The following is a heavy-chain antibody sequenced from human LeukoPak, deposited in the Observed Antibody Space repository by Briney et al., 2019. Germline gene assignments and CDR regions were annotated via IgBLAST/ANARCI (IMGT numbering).Heavy chain of an antibody. J-gene: IGHJ4*02. CDR1: GFTFSSYA. CDR2: ISGSGGST. D-gene: IGHD3-16*02. CDR3: AKDSKSTFGEVIVILPFDY. Sequence: PGGSLRLSCAASGFTFSSYAMSWVRQAPGKGLEWVSAISGSGGSTYYADSVKGRFTISRDNSKNTLYLQMNSLRAGDTAVYYCAKDSKSTFGEVIVILPFDYWGQGTLVTVSS. V-gene: IGHV3-23*01.